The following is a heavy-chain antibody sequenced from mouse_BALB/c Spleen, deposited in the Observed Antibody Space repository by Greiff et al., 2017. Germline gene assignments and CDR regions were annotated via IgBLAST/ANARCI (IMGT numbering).Heavy chain of an antibody. Sequence: VQLQQSGAELARPGASVKLSCKASGYTFTSYWMQWVKQRPGQGLEWIGAIYPGDGDTRYTQKFKGKATLTADKSSSTAYMQLSSLASEDSAVYYCAGYDYDKFAYWGQGTLVTVSA. D-gene: IGHD2-4*01. CDR2: IYPGDGDT. J-gene: IGHJ3*01. CDR1: GYTFTSYW. V-gene: IGHV1-87*01. CDR3: AGYDYDKFAY.